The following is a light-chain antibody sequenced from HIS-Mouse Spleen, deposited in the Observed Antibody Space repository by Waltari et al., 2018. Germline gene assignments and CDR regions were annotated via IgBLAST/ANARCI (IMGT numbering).Light chain of an antibody. CDR2: EDS. CDR1: ALPKKY. J-gene: IGLJ2*01. V-gene: IGLV3-10*01. CDR3: YSTDSSGNHRV. Sequence: SYELTQPPSVSVSPGQTARLTCSGDALPKKYAYSYQQKSGQAPVLVIYEDSKRPSGIPERFSGSSSGTMATLTISEAQVEDEADYYCYSTDSSGNHRVFGGGTKLTVL.